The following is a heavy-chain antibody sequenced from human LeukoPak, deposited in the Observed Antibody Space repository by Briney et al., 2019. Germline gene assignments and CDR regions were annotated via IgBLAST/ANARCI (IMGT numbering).Heavy chain of an antibody. CDR1: GFTFSSYS. CDR3: ATYSSLNRREFQY. D-gene: IGHD3-22*01. V-gene: IGHV3-21*01. J-gene: IGHJ1*01. Sequence: KPGGSLRLSCAASGFTFSSYSMNWVRQAPWKGLEWVSSISSSSSYIYYADSVKGRFTISRDNAKNSLYLQMNSLRAEDTAVYYCATYSSLNRREFQYWGQGTLLTVSS. CDR2: ISSSSSYI.